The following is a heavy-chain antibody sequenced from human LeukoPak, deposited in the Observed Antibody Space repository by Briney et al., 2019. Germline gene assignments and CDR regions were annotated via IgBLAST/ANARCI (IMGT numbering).Heavy chain of an antibody. J-gene: IGHJ4*02. CDR1: GFTFSNCN. CDR3: ASSGSYRFDH. D-gene: IGHD1-26*01. Sequence: GGSLRLSCAASGFTFSNCNMNWVHQAPGKGLEWVSHISSSSSAIYYADSVKGRFTISRDNAKNSLYLQLNSLRDEDTAVYYCASSGSYRFDHWGQGTLVTVSS. CDR2: ISSSSSAI. V-gene: IGHV3-48*02.